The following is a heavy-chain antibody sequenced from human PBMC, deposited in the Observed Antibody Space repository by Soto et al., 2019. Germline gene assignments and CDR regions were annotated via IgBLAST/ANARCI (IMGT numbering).Heavy chain of an antibody. D-gene: IGHD3-10*01. CDR1: GFTFSSYG. Sequence: QVQLVESGGGVVQPGRSLRLSCAASGFTFSSYGMHWVRQAPGKGLEWVAVISYDGSNKYYADSVKGRFTISRDNSKNTLYLQMNSLRAEDTTVYYCAKGHYYGSGSDYYGMDVWGQGTTVTVSS. V-gene: IGHV3-30*18. J-gene: IGHJ6*02. CDR2: ISYDGSNK. CDR3: AKGHYYGSGSDYYGMDV.